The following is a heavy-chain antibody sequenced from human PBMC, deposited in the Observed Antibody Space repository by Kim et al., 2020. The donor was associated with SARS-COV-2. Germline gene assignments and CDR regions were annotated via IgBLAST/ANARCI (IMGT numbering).Heavy chain of an antibody. V-gene: IGHV3-7*03. J-gene: IGHJ4*02. CDR2: K. Sequence: KYYVDSVKGRFTISRDNAKNSLYLQMSSLRAEDTAVYYWARGVSDSIFDYWGQGTLVTVSS. CDR3: ARGVSDSIFDY. D-gene: IGHD2-21*02.